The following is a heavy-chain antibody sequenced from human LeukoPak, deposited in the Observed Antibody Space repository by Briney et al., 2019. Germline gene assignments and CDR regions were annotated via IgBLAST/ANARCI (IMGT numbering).Heavy chain of an antibody. Sequence: SETLSPTCTVSGGSISTSSYYWGWIRQPPGKGLEWIGTISYSGSPYYNPSLKSRVTLSVDTSKNQFSLKLSSVTAADTAVYYCAGHQASGWYDLFDYWGQGTLVTVSS. CDR1: GGSISTSSYY. D-gene: IGHD6-19*01. V-gene: IGHV4-39*01. CDR3: AGHQASGWYDLFDY. CDR2: ISYSGSP. J-gene: IGHJ4*02.